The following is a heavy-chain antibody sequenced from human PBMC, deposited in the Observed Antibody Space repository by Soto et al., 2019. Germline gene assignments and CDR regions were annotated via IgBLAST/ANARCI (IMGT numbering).Heavy chain of an antibody. V-gene: IGHV3-33*01. Sequence: GGSLRLSCAASGFSFNSYGMHWVRQAPGKGLEWVSIIWYDGSNKYYADSVKGRFTISRDNSENTLYLQMNSLRAEDTAVYYCARDSPAGRPPNWNYFQGTGSQYFYYGMDVWGQGTTVTVSS. D-gene: IGHD1-7*01. CDR3: ARDSPAGRPPNWNYFQGTGSQYFYYGMDV. CDR1: GFSFNSYG. J-gene: IGHJ6*02. CDR2: IWYDGSNK.